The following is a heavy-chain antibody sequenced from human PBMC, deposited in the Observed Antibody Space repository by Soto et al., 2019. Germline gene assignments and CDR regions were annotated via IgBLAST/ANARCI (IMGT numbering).Heavy chain of an antibody. J-gene: IGHJ4*02. CDR1: GYSFTSDW. Sequence: HGESLKISCKGSGYSFTSDWIXWVRQMPGKGLEWMGRIDPSDSYTNYSPSFQGHVTISADKSISTAYLQWSSLKASDTAMYYCARLRVGFGELLTYWGQGTLVTVSS. V-gene: IGHV5-10-1*01. D-gene: IGHD3-10*01. CDR3: ARLRVGFGELLTY. CDR2: IDPSDSYT.